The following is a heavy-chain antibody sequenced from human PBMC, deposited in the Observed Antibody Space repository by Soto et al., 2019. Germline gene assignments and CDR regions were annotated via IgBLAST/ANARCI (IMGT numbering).Heavy chain of an antibody. V-gene: IGHV3-23*01. CDR3: AKGAAVTCYYGMDV. D-gene: IGHD6-13*01. J-gene: IGHJ6*02. CDR1: GFTFSSYA. Sequence: LRLSCAASGFTFSSYAMSWVRQAPGKGLEWVSAISGSGGSTYYADSVKGRFTISRDNSKNTLYLQMNSLRAEDTAVYYCAKGAAVTCYYGMDVWGQGTTVTVSS. CDR2: ISGSGGST.